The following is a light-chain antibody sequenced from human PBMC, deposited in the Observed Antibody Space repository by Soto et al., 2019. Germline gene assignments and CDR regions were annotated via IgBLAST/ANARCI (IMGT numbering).Light chain of an antibody. CDR2: EVS. V-gene: IGLV2-8*01. J-gene: IGLJ1*01. CDR3: SSYAGSNNRYV. Sequence: QSVLTQPPSASGSPGQSVTISCTGTSSDVGGYNYVSWYQQHPGKAPKLMIYEVSKRPSGVPDRFSGSKFGNTASLTVSGLQAEDEADYYCSSYAGSNNRYVFGTGTKVTV. CDR1: SSDVGGYNY.